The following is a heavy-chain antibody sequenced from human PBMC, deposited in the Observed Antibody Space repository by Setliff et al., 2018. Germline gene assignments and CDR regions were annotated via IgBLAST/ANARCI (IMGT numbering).Heavy chain of an antibody. CDR1: GYTFSSYG. J-gene: IGHJ4*02. CDR2: ISAYNGNT. Sequence: ASVKVSCKASGYTFSSYGVHWVRQAPGQRLEWMGWISAYNGNTNYAQKLQGRVTMTTDTSTSTAYMELRSLRSDDTAVYYCARYITGTTPADYWGQGTLVTVSS. D-gene: IGHD1-7*01. CDR3: ARYITGTTPADY. V-gene: IGHV1-18*01.